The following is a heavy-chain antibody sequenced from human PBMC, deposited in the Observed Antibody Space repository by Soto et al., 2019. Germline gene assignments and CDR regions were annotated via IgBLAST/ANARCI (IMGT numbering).Heavy chain of an antibody. CDR2: IIPIFGTA. CDR3: ARGPICNYDYVWGSYRAYYYYGMDV. D-gene: IGHD3-16*02. V-gene: IGHV1-69*01. CDR1: GGTFSSYA. J-gene: IGHJ6*02. Sequence: QVQLVQSGAEVKKPGSSVKVSCKASGGTFSSYAISWVRQATGQGLEWMGGIIPIFGTANSAQKFQGRVTSTADESTITAYMELSSLRSEDTAVYYCARGPICNYDYVWGSYRAYYYYGMDVWGQGTTVTVSS.